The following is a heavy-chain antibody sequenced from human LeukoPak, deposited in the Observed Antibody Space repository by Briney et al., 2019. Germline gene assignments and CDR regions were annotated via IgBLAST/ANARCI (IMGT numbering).Heavy chain of an antibody. V-gene: IGHV4-31*03. Sequence: SETLSLTCTVSGGSISNGGYYWSWIRQHPGEGLEWIGYIYYSGSTYYNPSLKSRVTISVDTSKNQFSLKLSSVTAADTAVYYCARGGFRDAFDIWGQGTMVTVSS. J-gene: IGHJ3*02. CDR1: GGSISNGGYY. CDR2: IYYSGST. CDR3: ARGGFRDAFDI.